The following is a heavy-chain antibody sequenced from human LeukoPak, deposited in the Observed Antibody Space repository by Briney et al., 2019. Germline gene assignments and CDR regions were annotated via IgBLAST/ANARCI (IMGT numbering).Heavy chain of an antibody. CDR3: ARGNYDFWSGYSNDY. CDR2: IYTSGST. Sequence: SETLSLTCTVSGGSISSGSYYWSWIRQPPGKGLEWIGRIYTSGSTNYNPSLKSRVTISVDTSKNQFSLKLSSVTAADTAVYYCARGNYDFWSGYSNDYWGQGTLVTVSS. CDR1: GGSISSGSYY. J-gene: IGHJ4*02. V-gene: IGHV4-61*02. D-gene: IGHD3-3*01.